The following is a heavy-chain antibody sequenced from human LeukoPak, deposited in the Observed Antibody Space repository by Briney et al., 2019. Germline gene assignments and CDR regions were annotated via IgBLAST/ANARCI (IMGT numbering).Heavy chain of an antibody. CDR1: GFTFRSYG. J-gene: IGHJ4*02. CDR2: MWYDGTNK. CDR3: ASIREGGGIDF. Sequence: GGSLRLSCAASGFTFRSYGMHWVRQAPGKGLDWVAVMWYDGTNKYYADSVKGRFTISRDNSNNTLYLQMNSLRAEDTAVYYCASIREGGGIDFWGQGNLVTVSS. D-gene: IGHD3-16*01. V-gene: IGHV3-33*01.